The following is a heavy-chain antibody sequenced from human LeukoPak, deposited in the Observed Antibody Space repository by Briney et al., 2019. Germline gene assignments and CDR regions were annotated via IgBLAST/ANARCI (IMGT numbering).Heavy chain of an antibody. CDR2: ISGSGTNT. D-gene: IGHD3-3*01. J-gene: IGHJ4*02. V-gene: IGHV3-23*01. Sequence: GGSLRLSCGVSGFSFSNYAMSWVRQAPGKGLEWVSGISGSGTNTYHADSVKGRFTISRDNSKNTLYLQMNSLRAEDTAVYYCAIGGRAWVIDYWGQGTLVTVSS. CDR1: GFSFSNYA. CDR3: AIGGRAWVIDY.